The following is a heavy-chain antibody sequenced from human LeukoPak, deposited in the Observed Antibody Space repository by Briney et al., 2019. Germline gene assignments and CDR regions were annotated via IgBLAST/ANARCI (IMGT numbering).Heavy chain of an antibody. CDR2: MSYDGSSV. CDR3: AKDADYSGFYGDDPFDI. V-gene: IGHV3-30*04. Sequence: GGSLRLSCAASGFIFGSHAMHWVRQAPGKGLEGVAGMSYDGSSVNYADPVKGRFTISRDNSKDTLYVQINSLRPDDTAIYYCAKDADYSGFYGDDPFDIWGQGTVVTVSS. J-gene: IGHJ3*02. CDR1: GFIFGSHA. D-gene: IGHD5-12*01.